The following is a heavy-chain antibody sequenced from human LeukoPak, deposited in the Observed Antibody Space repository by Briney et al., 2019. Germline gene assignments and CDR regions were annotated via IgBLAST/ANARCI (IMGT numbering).Heavy chain of an antibody. J-gene: IGHJ4*02. CDR1: GGSFSGYF. CDR2: ISHSGNT. D-gene: IGHD4-17*01. CDR3: ALSTTTVTTRTIDY. V-gene: IGHV4-34*01. Sequence: SETLSLTCAVSGGSFSGYFWTWIRQPPGKGLEWIGEISHSGNTNYNPSLKSRVTISLDTSKNQFSLKLSSVTAADTAIYYCALSTTTVTTRTIDYWGQGTLVTVSS.